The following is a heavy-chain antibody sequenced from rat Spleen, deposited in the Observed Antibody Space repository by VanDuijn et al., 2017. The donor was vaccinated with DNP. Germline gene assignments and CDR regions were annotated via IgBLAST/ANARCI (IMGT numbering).Heavy chain of an antibody. CDR3: ARGGDGIWFAY. CDR1: GYSITSNY. CDR2: ISYSGRT. J-gene: IGHJ3*01. D-gene: IGHD1-1*01. Sequence: EVQLQESGSGLVKPSQSLSLTCSVTGYSITSNYWGWIRQFPGNKMEYIGHISYSGRTDYNPSLKSRISITRDTSRNHFFLHLISVTTEDTATYYCARGGDGIWFAYWGQGTLVTVSS. V-gene: IGHV3-1*01.